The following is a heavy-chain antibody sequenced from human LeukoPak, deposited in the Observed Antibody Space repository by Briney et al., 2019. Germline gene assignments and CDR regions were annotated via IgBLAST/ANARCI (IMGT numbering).Heavy chain of an antibody. CDR1: GGSISSYY. V-gene: IGHV4-59*01. J-gene: IGHJ4*02. CDR2: IYYSGST. D-gene: IGHD6-13*01. CDR3: ARGTIAAAAPDY. Sequence: PSETLSLTCTVSGGSISSYYWSWIRQPPGKGLEWIGYIYYSGSTNYNPSLKSRVTISVDTSKNQFSLKLSFVTAADTAVYYCARGTIAAAAPDYWGQGTLVTVSS.